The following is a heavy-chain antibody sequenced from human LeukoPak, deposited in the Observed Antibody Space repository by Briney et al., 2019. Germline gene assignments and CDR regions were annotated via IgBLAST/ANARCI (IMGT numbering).Heavy chain of an antibody. CDR1: GYVFAFHW. Sequence: ASVKVSCKASGYVFAFHWLHWVRQAPGQGLEWVGYIKPDSDATDLAQRFQGRVTLTRDTSISTTYLELNGLTADDTAVYFCAKDDPHQRFDNWGQGTLVTVSS. V-gene: IGHV1-2*02. CDR3: AKDDPHQRFDN. CDR2: IKPDSDAT. D-gene: IGHD2-2*01. J-gene: IGHJ4*02.